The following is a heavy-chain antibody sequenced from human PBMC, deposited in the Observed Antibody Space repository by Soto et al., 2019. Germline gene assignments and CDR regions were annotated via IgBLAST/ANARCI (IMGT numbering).Heavy chain of an antibody. Sequence: QLQLQESGPGLVKPSATLSLTCSVSGASIDSKSYYWAWIRQPPGKGLEWIGNIFYAGDTFYSPSLKSRLTISVDLSQNQFSLRLSSVTAADTALYYCARLALAYYCLDVWGQGATVLVSS. V-gene: IGHV4-39*01. CDR1: GASIDSKSYY. J-gene: IGHJ6*02. CDR2: IFYAGDT. CDR3: ARLALAYYCLDV.